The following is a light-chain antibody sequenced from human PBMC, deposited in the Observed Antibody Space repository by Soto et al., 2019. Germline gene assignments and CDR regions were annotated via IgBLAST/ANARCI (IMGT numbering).Light chain of an antibody. V-gene: IGKV3-20*01. Sequence: ESVLTQSPGTLSLSPGERATLSCRASQRVTNDYLAWYQQKPGQAPRILIYGASNRPAGVPERFIGSGSGTDFTLTIVRLEPEDFAVYYCQQYGRFYVYSFGQGTRLEI. CDR1: QRVTNDY. CDR2: GAS. J-gene: IGKJ2*03. CDR3: QQYGRFYVYS.